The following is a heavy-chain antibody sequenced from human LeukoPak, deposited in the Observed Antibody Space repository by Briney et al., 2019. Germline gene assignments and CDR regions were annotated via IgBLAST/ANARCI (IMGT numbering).Heavy chain of an antibody. J-gene: IGHJ6*03. CDR2: ISSNGGST. CDR1: GFTFSSYA. V-gene: IGHV3-64*01. Sequence: PGGSLRLSCAASGFTFSSYAMHWVRQAPGKGLEYVSAISSNGGSTYYANSVKGRFTISRDNSKNTLYLQMGSLRAEDMAVYYCARDLYSSGWSHYYYYMDVWDKGTTVTISS. D-gene: IGHD6-19*01. CDR3: ARDLYSSGWSHYYYYMDV.